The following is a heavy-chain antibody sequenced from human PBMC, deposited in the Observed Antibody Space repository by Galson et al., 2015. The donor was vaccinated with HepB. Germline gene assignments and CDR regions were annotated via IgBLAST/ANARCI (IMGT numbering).Heavy chain of an antibody. J-gene: IGHJ4*02. D-gene: IGHD7-27*01. CDR2: IYYSGST. CDR3: ARDRAGDDYFDY. Sequence: LSLTCTVSGGSISSYYWSWIRQPPGKGLEWIGYIYYSGSTNYNPSLKSRVTISVDTSKNQFSLKLSSVTAADTAVYYCARDRAGDDYFDYWGQGTLVTVSS. V-gene: IGHV4-59*01. CDR1: GGSISSYY.